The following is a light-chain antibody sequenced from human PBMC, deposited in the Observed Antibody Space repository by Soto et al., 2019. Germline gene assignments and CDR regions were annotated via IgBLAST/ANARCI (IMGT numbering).Light chain of an antibody. J-gene: IGKJ5*01. CDR1: QSVSYN. CDR3: QQYNNWPPVT. V-gene: IGKV3-15*01. Sequence: EIVMTQSPVTLSVSPGERVTLSCRASQSVSYNLAWYQQKSCHAPRLLIYGASTTVTGIPARFSGSGSGTEFTLTISSLQSEDFAIYYCQQYNNWPPVTFGQGTRLEIK. CDR2: GAS.